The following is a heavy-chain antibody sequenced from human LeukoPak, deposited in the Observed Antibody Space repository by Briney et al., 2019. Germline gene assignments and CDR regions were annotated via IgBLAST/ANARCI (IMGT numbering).Heavy chain of an antibody. J-gene: IGHJ4*02. Sequence: GGSLRLSCAASGFTFDDYGMSWVRQAPGNGLEWVSGIIWNGGSTGYADSVKGRFTISRDNAKNSLYLQMNSLRAEDTALYYCARGRIVVVPAAFFDYWGQGTLVTVSS. CDR3: ARGRIVVVPAAFFDY. D-gene: IGHD2-2*01. CDR1: GFTFDDYG. CDR2: IIWNGGST. V-gene: IGHV3-20*04.